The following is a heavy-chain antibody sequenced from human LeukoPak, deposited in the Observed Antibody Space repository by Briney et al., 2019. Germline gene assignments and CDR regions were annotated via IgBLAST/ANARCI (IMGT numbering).Heavy chain of an antibody. CDR1: GDSVSSNSAA. J-gene: IGHJ3*02. CDR3: ARVGYGTTRAFDI. CDR2: TYYRSKSYN. V-gene: IGHV6-1*01. Sequence: PSQTLSLTCAISGDSVSSNSAAWNWIRQSPSIGLEWLGSTYYRSKSYNDSAVSVKSRIPINPDTSKNPFSLQLNSMTPEDTDVYYCARVGYGTTRAFDIWGQGTMVTVSS. D-gene: IGHD1-7*01.